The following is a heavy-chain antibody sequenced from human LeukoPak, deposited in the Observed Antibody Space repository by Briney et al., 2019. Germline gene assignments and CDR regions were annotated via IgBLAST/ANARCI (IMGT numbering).Heavy chain of an antibody. J-gene: IGHJ4*02. CDR2: IIPIFGTA. Sequence: GGIIPIFGTANYAQKFQRRVTITTDESTSTAYMELSSLRSEDTAVYYCASDDGSGSYYLDYWGQGTLVTVSS. D-gene: IGHD3-10*01. V-gene: IGHV1-69*05. CDR3: ASDDGSGSYYLDY.